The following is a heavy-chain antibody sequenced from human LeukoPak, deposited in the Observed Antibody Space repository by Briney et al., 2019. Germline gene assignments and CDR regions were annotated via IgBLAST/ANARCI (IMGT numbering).Heavy chain of an antibody. V-gene: IGHV4-34*01. D-gene: IGHD6-19*01. CDR1: GGSISGYY. J-gene: IGHJ4*02. CDR3: ARGTVYTYGQWLRSDIRY. CDR2: INHSGST. Sequence: PSETLSLTCTVSGGSISGYYWSWIRQPPGKGLEWIGEINHSGSTNYNPSLKSRVTISVDTSKNQFSLKLSSVTAADTAVYYCARGTVYTYGQWLRSDIRYWGQGTLVTVSS.